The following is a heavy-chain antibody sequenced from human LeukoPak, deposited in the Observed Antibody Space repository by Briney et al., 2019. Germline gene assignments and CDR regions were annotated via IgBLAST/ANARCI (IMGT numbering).Heavy chain of an antibody. D-gene: IGHD6-19*01. J-gene: IGHJ4*02. Sequence: PGGSLRLSCTASGFSFSTSWMSWVRQTPGKGLEWVANIKKDGSEEYYVDSVKTRFTIFRDNAKNSLYLQLNSLIVEDTAVYYCARLSTSVAGGDHWGQGTLVTVSS. CDR1: GFSFSTSW. V-gene: IGHV3-7*01. CDR2: IKKDGSEE. CDR3: ARLSTSVAGGDH.